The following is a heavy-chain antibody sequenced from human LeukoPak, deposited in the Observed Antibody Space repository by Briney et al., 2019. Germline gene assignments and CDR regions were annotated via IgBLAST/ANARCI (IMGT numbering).Heavy chain of an antibody. J-gene: IGHJ4*02. D-gene: IGHD3-3*01. CDR2: VKDSGNT. CDR3: ARASGRITIFGVVIRGHLDY. Sequence: SETLSLTCAVSGGSLIGYHWTWIRQSPGEGLEWIGEVKDSGNTYYSPSLKSRVTISVDTSTNHISLNLSSVTATDTAVYYCARASGRITIFGVVIRGHLDYWGQGTLVTVSS. CDR1: GGSLIGYH. V-gene: IGHV4-34*01.